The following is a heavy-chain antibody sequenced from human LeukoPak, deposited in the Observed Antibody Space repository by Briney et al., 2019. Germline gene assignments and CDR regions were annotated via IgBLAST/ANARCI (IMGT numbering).Heavy chain of an antibody. V-gene: IGHV3-74*01. CDR1: GITFSCDW. CDR2: VNSDGRST. Sequence: GGSLRLSCAASGITFSCDWMHWVRQAPGKGLVWVLRVNSDGRSTGYADSVKGRFTISRDNAKNMLYLQMNSLGAEDTAVYYCARSGYYNWFDPWGQGTLVTVSS. D-gene: IGHD3-22*01. CDR3: ARSGYYNWFDP. J-gene: IGHJ5*02.